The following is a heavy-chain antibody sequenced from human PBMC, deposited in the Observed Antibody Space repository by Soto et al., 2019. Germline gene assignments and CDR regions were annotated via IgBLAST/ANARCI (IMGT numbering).Heavy chain of an antibody. D-gene: IGHD3-9*01. CDR1: GFTFSNYA. Sequence: EVQLLESGGGLVQPGSSLRLSCAASGFTFSNYAMSWVRQTPGGGLEWVSSISGSGGITFYADSVKGRFTISRDNPKNTLYLQMNSLRADDTAVYYCAKGRRDDTLTGFYLTYFDYWGRGTLVTVPS. CDR2: ISGSGGIT. V-gene: IGHV3-23*01. J-gene: IGHJ4*02. CDR3: AKGRRDDTLTGFYLTYFDY.